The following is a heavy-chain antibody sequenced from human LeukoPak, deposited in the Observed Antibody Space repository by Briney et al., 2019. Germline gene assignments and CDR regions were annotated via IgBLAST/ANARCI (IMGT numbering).Heavy chain of an antibody. Sequence: SETLSLTLTVSWDPINSYYRSWVRPPPRKGPEWIAFVHKTGSINYNPSLKSRATISMDTSNSQFSLHGNSVTAADTAVYYCTKYGGSPANYFDSWGPGTLVTVSP. CDR1: WDPINSYY. V-gene: IGHV4-59*08. CDR3: TKYGGSPANYFDS. CDR2: VHKTGSI. J-gene: IGHJ4*02. D-gene: IGHD1-26*01.